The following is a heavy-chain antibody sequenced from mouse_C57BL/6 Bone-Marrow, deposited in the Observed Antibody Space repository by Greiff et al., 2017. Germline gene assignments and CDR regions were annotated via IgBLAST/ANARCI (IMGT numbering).Heavy chain of an antibody. J-gene: IGHJ4*01. CDR3: ARRGIYYYGSSPYYSAMDY. V-gene: IGHV1-59*01. Sequence: QVQLQQPGAELVRPGTSVKLSCKASGYTFTSYWLHWVKQRPGQGLEWIGVIDPSDSYTNYNQKFKGKATLTVDTSSSTAYMQLSSLTSEDSAVYYCARRGIYYYGSSPYYSAMDYWGQGTSVTVSS. CDR1: GYTFTSYW. CDR2: IDPSDSYT. D-gene: IGHD1-1*01.